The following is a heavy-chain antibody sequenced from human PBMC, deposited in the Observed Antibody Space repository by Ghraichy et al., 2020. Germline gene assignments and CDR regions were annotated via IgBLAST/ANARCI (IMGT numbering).Heavy chain of an antibody. CDR1: GFAFSSYA. CDR2: ISGRHGST. D-gene: IGHD2-15*01. Sequence: GGSLRLSCSASGFAFSSYAMSWVRQAPGKGLEWVSAISGRHGSTYYADSVKGRFTISRDNSKNTLYLQMNSLRAEDTAVYYCAKDRGGTPYYFDYWGQGTLVTDSS. J-gene: IGHJ4*02. CDR3: AKDRGGTPYYFDY. V-gene: IGHV3-23*01.